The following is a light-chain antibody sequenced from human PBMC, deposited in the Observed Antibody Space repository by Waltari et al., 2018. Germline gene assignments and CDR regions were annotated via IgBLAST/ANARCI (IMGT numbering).Light chain of an antibody. J-gene: IGLJ2*01. Sequence: SYVLTQPHSVSVAPGKTARITCGGHDIGRQSVHWYQQKPGQAPVMVIFFVSDRPSGISERFSGSKSGNTATLTISRVEAGDEADYFCQVWDGTSDQPVFGGGTKLTVL. CDR1: DIGRQS. CDR3: QVWDGTSDQPV. CDR2: FVS. V-gene: IGLV3-21*04.